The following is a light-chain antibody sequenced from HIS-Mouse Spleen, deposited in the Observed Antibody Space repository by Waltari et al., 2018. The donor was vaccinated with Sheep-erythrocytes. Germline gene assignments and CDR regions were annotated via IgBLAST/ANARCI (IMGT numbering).Light chain of an antibody. CDR1: GPTIGQGYD. V-gene: IGLV1-40*01. CDR2: GTR. CDR3: QSYDSSLSGWV. Sequence: SVLPRRPSVLGAPGQGVTISCTGSGPTIGQGYDVPWYPHLPGTAPKLLINGTRNRPSGVPDRFSGSKSGTSAALAITGLQAEDEADYYCQSYDSSLSGWVFGGGTKLTVL. J-gene: IGLJ3*02.